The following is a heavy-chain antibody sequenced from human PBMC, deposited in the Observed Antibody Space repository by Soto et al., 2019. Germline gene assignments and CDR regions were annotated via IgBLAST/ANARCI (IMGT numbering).Heavy chain of an antibody. CDR1: GYTFTGYY. J-gene: IGHJ4*02. CDR3: ARSPPPVEWLFDY. D-gene: IGHD3-3*01. Sequence: ASVKVSCKASGYTFTGYYMHWVRQAPGQGLEWMGWINPNSGGTNYAQKFQGWVTMTRDTSISTAYMELSRLRSDDTAVYYCARSPPPVEWLFDYWGQGTLVTVSS. V-gene: IGHV1-2*04. CDR2: INPNSGGT.